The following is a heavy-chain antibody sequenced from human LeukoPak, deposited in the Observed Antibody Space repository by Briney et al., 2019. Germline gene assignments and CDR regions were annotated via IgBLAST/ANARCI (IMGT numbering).Heavy chain of an antibody. V-gene: IGHV3-21*01. Sequence: GGSLRLSCAAYGFIFGSYTMNWVRQAPGKGLEWVSSIGSSSYIYYADSVKGRFTVSRDNAKNSLYLQMNSLRAEDTAVYYCARQIRIFGVVIHYYYGMDVWGQGTTVTVSS. CDR1: GFIFGSYT. J-gene: IGHJ6*02. CDR2: IGSSSYI. D-gene: IGHD3-3*01. CDR3: ARQIRIFGVVIHYYYGMDV.